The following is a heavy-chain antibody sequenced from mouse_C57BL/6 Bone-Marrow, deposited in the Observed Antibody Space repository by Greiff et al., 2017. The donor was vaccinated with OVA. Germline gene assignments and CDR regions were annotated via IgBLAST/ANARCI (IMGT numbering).Heavy chain of an antibody. J-gene: IGHJ4*01. CDR3: TRQRRYYYAMDY. D-gene: IGHD1-1*01. V-gene: IGHV5-6*01. CDR1: GFTFSSYG. Sequence: EVQLVESGGDLVKPGGSLKLSCAASGFTFSSYGMSWVRQTPDKRLEWVATISSGGSYTYYPDSVKGRFTISRDNAKNTLYLQMSSLKSEDTAMYYCTRQRRYYYAMDYWDQGTAVTVTS. CDR2: ISSGGSYT.